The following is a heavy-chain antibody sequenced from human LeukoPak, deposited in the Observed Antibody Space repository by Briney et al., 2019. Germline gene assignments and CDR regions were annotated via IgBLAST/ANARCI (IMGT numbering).Heavy chain of an antibody. Sequence: GGSRRPSCTVSGSTFGDFAMSWVRQAPGRGRGWVSTIIGGGGSTYYADSVKGRFTISRDNSKNTLYLQMTSLRAEDTAVYYCAKGRRAPLVGTITKSWIDYWGQGTLVTVSS. D-gene: IGHD1-7*01. V-gene: IGHV3-23*01. J-gene: IGHJ4*02. CDR1: GSTFGDFA. CDR3: AKGRRAPLVGTITKSWIDY. CDR2: IIGGGGST.